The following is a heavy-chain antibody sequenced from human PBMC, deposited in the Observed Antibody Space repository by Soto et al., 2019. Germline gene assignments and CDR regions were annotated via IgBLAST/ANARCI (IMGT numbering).Heavy chain of an antibody. CDR1: GFTFSSYA. CDR2: ISGSGGST. J-gene: IGHJ4*02. CDR3: AKGFQQLGATDY. D-gene: IGHD6-13*01. V-gene: IGHV3-23*01. Sequence: EVQLLESGGGLVQPGGSLRLSCAASGFTFSSYAMSWVRQAPGKGLEWVSAISGSGGSTYYADSVKGRFTISRDNSKNKLYLQMNSLRAEDTAVYYCAKGFQQLGATDYWGQGTLVTVSS.